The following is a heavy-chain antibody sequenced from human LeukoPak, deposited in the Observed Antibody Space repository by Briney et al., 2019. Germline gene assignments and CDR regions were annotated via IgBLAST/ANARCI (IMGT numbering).Heavy chain of an antibody. D-gene: IGHD6-19*01. CDR1: GGTFSSYA. CDR2: ITPILGIA. CDR3: AGEIAVAGNTLYYYGMDV. V-gene: IGHV1-69*04. Sequence: SVKVSCKVSGGTFSSYAISWVRQAPGQGLEWMGRITPILGIANYAQKFQGRVTITADKSTSTAYMELSSLRSEDTAVYYCAGEIAVAGNTLYYYGMDVWGQGTTVTVS. J-gene: IGHJ6*02.